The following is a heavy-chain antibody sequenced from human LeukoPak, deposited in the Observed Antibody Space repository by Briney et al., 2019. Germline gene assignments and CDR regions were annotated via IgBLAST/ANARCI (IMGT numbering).Heavy chain of an antibody. Sequence: GGSLRLSCAASGFTFSSYEMNWVRQAPGKGLEWVSYISSSGSTIYYADSVTGRFTISRDNAKNSLYLQMNSLRAEDTAVYYCARAQILWFGELGSYYYYGVDVWGKGTTVTVSS. CDR3: ARAQILWFGELGSYYYYGVDV. CDR2: ISSSGSTI. J-gene: IGHJ6*04. CDR1: GFTFSSYE. D-gene: IGHD3-10*01. V-gene: IGHV3-48*03.